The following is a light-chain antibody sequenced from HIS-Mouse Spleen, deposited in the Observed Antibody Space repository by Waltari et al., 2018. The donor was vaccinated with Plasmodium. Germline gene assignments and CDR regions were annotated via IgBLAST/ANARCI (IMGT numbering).Light chain of an antibody. CDR1: QSISSY. J-gene: IGKJ1*01. Sequence: DIQMTQSPSSLSASVGDRVTITFRASQSISSYLNWYQQKPGKAPKLLIYAASSLQSAVPSRFSGSGSGTDFTLTISSLQTEDFATDYCQQNYNTWTFGQGTKVEIK. CDR3: QQNYNTWT. V-gene: IGKV1-39*01. CDR2: AAS.